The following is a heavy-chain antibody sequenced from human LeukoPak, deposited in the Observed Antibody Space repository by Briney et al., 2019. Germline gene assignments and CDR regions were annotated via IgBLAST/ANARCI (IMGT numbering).Heavy chain of an antibody. CDR2: GYYTGTS. D-gene: IGHD1-1*01. Sequence: SETLSLTCTVSGDSISSDIYYWGWIRQPPGKGLEWIGAGYYTGTSYYNPSLKSRVTISVDTSKNQFALKLSSVTAADTAVYYCAKQKMTGIQRGFFDHWGQGTLVTVSS. J-gene: IGHJ4*02. CDR3: AKQKMTGIQRGFFDH. CDR1: GDSISSDIYY. V-gene: IGHV4-39*01.